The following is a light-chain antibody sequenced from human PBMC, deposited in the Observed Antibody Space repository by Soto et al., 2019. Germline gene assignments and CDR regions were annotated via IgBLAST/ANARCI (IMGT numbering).Light chain of an antibody. CDR2: EVS. J-gene: IGLJ3*02. CDR3: SSYAGSNNWV. V-gene: IGLV2-8*01. Sequence: QSALTQPPSASGSPGQSVTISCTGTSSDVGGYNYVSRYQQHPGKAPKLMIYEVSKRPSGVPDRFSGSKSGNTAALTVSGLQAEDEADYYCSSYAGSNNWVFGGGTTLTVL. CDR1: SSDVGGYNY.